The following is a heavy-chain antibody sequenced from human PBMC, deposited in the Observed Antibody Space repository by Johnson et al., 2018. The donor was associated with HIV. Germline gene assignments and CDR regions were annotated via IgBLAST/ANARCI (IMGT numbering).Heavy chain of an antibody. J-gene: IGHJ3*02. CDR1: GFTFSSYA. V-gene: IGHV3-30*04. D-gene: IGHD1-26*01. CDR2: ISYDGSKK. Sequence: QVQLVESGGGLVQPGGSLRLSCAASGFTFSSYAMHWVRQAPGKGLEWVAVISYDGSKKYYADPVEGRFTISRVTSKKTLYLQMNSLTPEDTAVYYCAKEGGIRRVAWELRAYSFDIWGQGTMVTVSS. CDR3: AKEGGIRRVAWELRAYSFDI.